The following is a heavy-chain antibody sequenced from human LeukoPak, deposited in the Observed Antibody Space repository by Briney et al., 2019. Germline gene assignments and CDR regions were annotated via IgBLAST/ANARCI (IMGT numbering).Heavy chain of an antibody. D-gene: IGHD3-16*01. V-gene: IGHV1-69*06. CDR1: GGTFSSYA. CDR3: ARGRSGGEPLYYFDY. Sequence: GASVKVSCKASGGTFSSYAISWVRQAPGQGLEWMGGIIPIFGTANYAQKFQGRVTITADKSTSTAYMELSSLRSEDTAVYYCARGRSGGEPLYYFDYWGRGTLVTVSS. CDR2: IIPIFGTA. J-gene: IGHJ4*02.